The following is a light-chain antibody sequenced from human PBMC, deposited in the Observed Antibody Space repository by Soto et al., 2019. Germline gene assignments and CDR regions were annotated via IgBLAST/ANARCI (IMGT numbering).Light chain of an antibody. Sequence: EIVLTQSPGTLSLSPGERASLSCRASQSVTSSYLAWYQQKPGQAPRLLIYVASNRATGIPDRFSGSGSGKDFTLTINRLEAEDFAVYYCQQYGSSPWTFGQGTKVEIK. CDR3: QQYGSSPWT. CDR2: VAS. J-gene: IGKJ1*01. CDR1: QSVTSSY. V-gene: IGKV3-20*01.